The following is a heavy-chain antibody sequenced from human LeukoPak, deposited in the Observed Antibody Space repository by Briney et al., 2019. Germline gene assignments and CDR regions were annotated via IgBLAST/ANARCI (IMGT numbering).Heavy chain of an antibody. CDR3: ASLLYYDILTGVDY. V-gene: IGHV3-23*01. J-gene: IGHJ4*02. CDR2: ISGSGGST. D-gene: IGHD3-9*01. CDR1: GFTFINAW. Sequence: PGGSLRLSCAASGFTFINAWMSWVRQAPGKGLEWVSAISGSGGSTYYADSVKGRFTIARDNSKNMLYLQMNSLRAEDTAVYYCASLLYYDILTGVDYWGQGTLVTVSS.